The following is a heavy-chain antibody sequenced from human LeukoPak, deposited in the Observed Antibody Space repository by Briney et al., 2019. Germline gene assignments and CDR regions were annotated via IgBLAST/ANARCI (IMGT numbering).Heavy chain of an antibody. CDR2: ISAYNGNT. CDR3: ARDFPVVPAAIVSNWFDP. V-gene: IGHV1-18*01. Sequence: ASVKVSCKASGYTFTSYGISWVRQAPGQGLEWMGWISAYNGNTNYAQKLQGRVTMTTDTSTSTAYMELRSLRSDDTAVYYCARDFPVVPAAIVSNWFDPWGQGTPVTVSS. D-gene: IGHD2-2*01. J-gene: IGHJ5*02. CDR1: GYTFTSYG.